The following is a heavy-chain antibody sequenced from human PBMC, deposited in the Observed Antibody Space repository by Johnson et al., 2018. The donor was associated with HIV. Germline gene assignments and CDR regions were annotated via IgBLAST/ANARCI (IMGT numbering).Heavy chain of an antibody. CDR3: ARLNIAFDI. CDR2: IWYDGSNK. J-gene: IGHJ3*02. D-gene: IGHD2/OR15-2a*01. V-gene: IGHV3-33*01. Sequence: QMQLVESGGGVVQPGRSLRLSCAASGFTFSSYGMHWVRQAPGKGLEWVAVIWYDGSNKYYVDSVKGRFTISRDNAKKSLYLQMNSLRVEDTAVYYCARLNIAFDIWGQGTMVTVSS. CDR1: GFTFSSYG.